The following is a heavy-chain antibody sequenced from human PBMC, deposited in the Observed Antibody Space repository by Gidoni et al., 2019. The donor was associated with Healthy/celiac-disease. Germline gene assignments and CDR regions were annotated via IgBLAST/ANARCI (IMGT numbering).Heavy chain of an antibody. Sequence: EVQLVESGGGFVQPGGSLSLSCASSGFTFISYAMSWVRQAPGKGLGWVSAIRGSGGSTYYEDSGKGGFTISRYNSKNTLYLQMNSLRADDTAVYYCAKEAPFHYFDYWGQGTLVTVSS. V-gene: IGHV3-23*04. J-gene: IGHJ4*02. CDR3: AKEAPFHYFDY. CDR2: IRGSGGST. CDR1: GFTFISYA.